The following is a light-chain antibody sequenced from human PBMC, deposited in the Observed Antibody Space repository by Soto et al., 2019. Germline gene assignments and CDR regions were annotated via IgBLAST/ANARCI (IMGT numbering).Light chain of an antibody. J-gene: IGLJ2*01. CDR3: SSYTSSTL. Sequence: QSAQTQPASVSGSPGQSITISCTGTSSDVGGYNYVSWYQQHPGKAPKLMIYDVSNRPSGVSNRFSGSKSGNTASLTISGLQAEDEADYYCSSYTSSTLFGGGTKLTVL. V-gene: IGLV2-14*01. CDR1: SSDVGGYNY. CDR2: DVS.